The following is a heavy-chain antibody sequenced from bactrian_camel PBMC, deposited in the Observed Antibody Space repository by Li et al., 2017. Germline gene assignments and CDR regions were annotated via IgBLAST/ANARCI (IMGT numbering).Heavy chain of an antibody. Sequence: HVQLVESGGGSVQAGGSLRLSCVVSTYTSDTNCMGWFRQAPGKEREGVAWIDSDGSTTYRNSVKGRFTISKDNAKNMLYLQVDSLKPEDSAVYYCAAELALRCMNWDDWKFWGQGTQVTVS. CDR2: IDSDGST. CDR1: TYTSDTNC. D-gene: IGHD8*01. CDR3: AAELALRCMNWDDWKF. V-gene: IGHV3S53*01. J-gene: IGHJ4*01.